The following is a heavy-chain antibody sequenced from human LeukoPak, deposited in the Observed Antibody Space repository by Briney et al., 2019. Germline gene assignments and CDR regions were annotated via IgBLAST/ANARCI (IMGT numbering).Heavy chain of an antibody. D-gene: IGHD3-16*01. CDR1: GGSISSYY. J-gene: IGHJ4*02. CDR2: IYYSGST. V-gene: IGHV4-59*08. Sequence: KPSETLSLTCTVSGGSISSYYWSWIRQPPGKGLEWIGYIYYSGSTNYNPSLKSRVTISVDTSKNQFSLKLSSVTAADTAVYYCARVSLITFGGPFDYWGQGTLVTVSS. CDR3: ARVSLITFGGPFDY.